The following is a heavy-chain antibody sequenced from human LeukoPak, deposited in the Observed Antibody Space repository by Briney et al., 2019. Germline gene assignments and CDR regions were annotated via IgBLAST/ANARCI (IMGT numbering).Heavy chain of an antibody. Sequence: SETLSLTCTVSGGSISSYYWSWIRQPAGKGLEWIGRIYTSGSTNYNPSLKSRVTMSVDTSKNQFSLKLSSVTAADTAVYYCARLGSIVLMVYASWYYFDYWGQGTLVTVSS. CDR1: GGSISSYY. J-gene: IGHJ4*02. CDR2: IYTSGST. V-gene: IGHV4-4*07. CDR3: ARLGSIVLMVYASWYYFDY. D-gene: IGHD2-8*01.